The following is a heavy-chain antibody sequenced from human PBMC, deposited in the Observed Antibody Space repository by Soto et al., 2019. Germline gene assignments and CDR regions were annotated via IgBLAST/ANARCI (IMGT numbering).Heavy chain of an antibody. CDR3: ARGGGCSSTACYYIDV. D-gene: IGHD2-2*01. CDR2: ITSSGSHT. CDR1: GFTFTTYT. J-gene: IGHJ6*03. V-gene: IGHV3-21*01. Sequence: VQLVESGGGLVKPGGSLRLSCAASGFTFTTYTMNWVRQAPGKGLEWVSSITSSGSHTYYADSVKGRFTISRDNAKNSLYLQMNSLRAEDTAVYYCARGGGCSSTACYYIDVWGKGTTVTVSS.